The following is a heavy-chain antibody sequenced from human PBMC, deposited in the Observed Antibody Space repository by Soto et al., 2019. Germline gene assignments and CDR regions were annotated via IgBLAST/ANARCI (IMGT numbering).Heavy chain of an antibody. CDR3: ARPYDYGDYGAVGFDY. CDR2: ISSSGSTI. J-gene: IGHJ4*02. CDR1: GFTFSDYY. D-gene: IGHD4-17*01. V-gene: IGHV3-11*01. Sequence: QVQLVESGGGLVKPGGSLRLSCAASGFTFSDYYMSWIRQAPGKGLEWVSYISSSGSTIYYADSVKGRFTISRDNAKNSLYLQMNSLRADDTALYYCARPYDYGDYGAVGFDYWGQGTLVTVSS.